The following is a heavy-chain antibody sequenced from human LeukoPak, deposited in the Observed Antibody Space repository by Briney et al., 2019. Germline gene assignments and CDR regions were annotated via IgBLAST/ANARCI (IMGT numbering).Heavy chain of an antibody. J-gene: IGHJ5*02. CDR2: INHSGST. Sequence: SETLSLTCAVYGGSFSGYYWSWIRQPPGKGLEWIGEINHSGSTNYNPSLKSRVTISVDTSKNQFSLKLSSVTAADTAVYYCARAGRITVFGVDPKRWFAPWGQGTLVTVSS. D-gene: IGHD3-3*01. CDR3: ARAGRITVFGVDPKRWFAP. V-gene: IGHV4-34*01. CDR1: GGSFSGYY.